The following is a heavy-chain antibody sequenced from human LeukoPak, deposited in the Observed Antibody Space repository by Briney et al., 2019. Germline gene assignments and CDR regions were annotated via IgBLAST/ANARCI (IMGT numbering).Heavy chain of an antibody. CDR1: GDSITSYY. Sequence: SETLSLTCTVSGDSITSYYWTWVRQPPGKGLEWIGYIYYSGSTNYNPSLKSRVTISVDTSKNQFSLRLSSVTAADRAVYYWARKQGDYWGQGTLVTVSS. J-gene: IGHJ4*02. D-gene: IGHD1/OR15-1a*01. CDR2: IYYSGST. V-gene: IGHV4-59*01. CDR3: ARKQGDY.